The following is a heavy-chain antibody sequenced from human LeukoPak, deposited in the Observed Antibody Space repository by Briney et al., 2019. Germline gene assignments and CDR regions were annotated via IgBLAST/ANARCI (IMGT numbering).Heavy chain of an antibody. CDR1: GFTFSDYY. CDR2: ISSSGSTI. CDR3: ARDEYSSGWPYYYYYGMDV. D-gene: IGHD6-19*01. J-gene: IGHJ6*02. V-gene: IGHV3-11*01. Sequence: GRSLRLFCAASGFTFSDYYMRWIRQAPGKGLEWVSYISSSGSTIYYADSVKGRFTISRDNAKNSLYLQMNSLRGEDTAVYYCARDEYSSGWPYYYYYGMDVWGQGTTVTVSS.